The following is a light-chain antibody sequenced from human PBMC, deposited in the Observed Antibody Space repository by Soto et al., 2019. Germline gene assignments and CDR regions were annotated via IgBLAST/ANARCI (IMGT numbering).Light chain of an antibody. CDR2: EVS. V-gene: IGLV2-14*01. J-gene: IGLJ1*01. Sequence: QSVLTQPASVSGSPGQSITISCTGTSSDVGGHNYVSWYQQHPGKAPKVMIYEVSNRPSGVSNRFSGSKSGNTASLTISGLQAEDEADYYCSAYTSSSTFYVFGTGTKVTVL. CDR3: SAYTSSSTFYV. CDR1: SSDVGGHNY.